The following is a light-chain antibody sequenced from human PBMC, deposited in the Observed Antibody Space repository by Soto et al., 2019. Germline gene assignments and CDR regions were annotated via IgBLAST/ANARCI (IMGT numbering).Light chain of an antibody. CDR3: SSYSSTSTPYV. CDR1: SSDVGSHNY. Sequence: QSVLTQPASVSGSPGQSITISCTVTSSDVGSHNYVSWYQQHPGKAPKLIIFEVNSRPSGVSNRFSGSKSGSAASLTISGLQAEDEADYYCSSYSSTSTPYVFGGGTKVTLL. V-gene: IGLV2-14*01. CDR2: EVN. J-gene: IGLJ1*01.